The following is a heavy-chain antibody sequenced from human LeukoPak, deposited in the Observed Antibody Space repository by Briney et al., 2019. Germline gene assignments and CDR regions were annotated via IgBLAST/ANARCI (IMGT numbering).Heavy chain of an antibody. CDR2: IYHSGST. CDR3: ARDRVDSSGYPYFDY. V-gene: IGHV4-30-2*01. D-gene: IGHD3-22*01. Sequence: PSETLSLTCAVSGGSISSGGYSWSWIRQPPGKGLEWIGYIYHSGSTYYNPSLKSRVTISVDRSKNQFSLKLSSVTAADTAVYYCARDRVDSSGYPYFDYWGQGTLVTVPS. J-gene: IGHJ4*02. CDR1: GGSISSGGYS.